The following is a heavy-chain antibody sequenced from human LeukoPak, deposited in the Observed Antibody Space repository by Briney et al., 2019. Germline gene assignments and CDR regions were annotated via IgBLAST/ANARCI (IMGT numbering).Heavy chain of an antibody. V-gene: IGHV4-59*01. CDR2: VFYSGPT. D-gene: IGHD1-26*01. CDR1: GDSIDSYY. J-gene: IGHJ4*02. CDR3: AGRSARYFDS. Sequence: PSETLSLTCTVSGDSIDSYYWSWIRQPPGEGLQWIGYVFYSGPTNYDASLRSWVAISVDRSKNQFSLKLTSVSAADTAVYYCAGRSARYFDSWGQGTLVTVSS.